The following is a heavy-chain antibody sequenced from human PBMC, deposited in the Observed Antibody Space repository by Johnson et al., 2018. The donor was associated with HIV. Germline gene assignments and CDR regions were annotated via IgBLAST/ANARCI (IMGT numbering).Heavy chain of an antibody. V-gene: IGHV3-33*01. CDR1: GFTFSSYG. CDR2: IWYDGSNK. J-gene: IGHJ3*02. CDR3: AREYDAFDI. Sequence: QVQLVESGGGVVQPGRSLRLSCAASGFTFSSYGMHWVRQAPDNGLEWVAVIWYDGSNKYYADSVKGRFTISRDNSKNTLYLQMNSLRAEDTAVYYCAREYDAFDIWGQGTMVTVSS.